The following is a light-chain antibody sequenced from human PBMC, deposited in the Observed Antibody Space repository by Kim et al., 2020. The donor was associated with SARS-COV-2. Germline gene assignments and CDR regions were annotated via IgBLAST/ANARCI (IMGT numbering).Light chain of an antibody. CDR3: YAAADSI. J-gene: IGLJ2*01. CDR1: VLAKKY. Sequence: VSVSPGRTARITCSGDVLAKKYARWFQEKPGQSRVLVIYKDIERPAGMPERFAGSGAGTTVTLTISGTQVEGEADYYCYAAADSIFGGGTQLTVL. V-gene: IGLV3-27*01. CDR2: KDI.